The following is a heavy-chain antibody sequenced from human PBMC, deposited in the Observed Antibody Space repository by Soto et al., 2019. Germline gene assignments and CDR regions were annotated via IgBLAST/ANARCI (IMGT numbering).Heavy chain of an antibody. J-gene: IGHJ4*02. V-gene: IGHV5-51*01. Sequence: PGKGLEWMGIIYPGDSDTRYSPSFQGQVTISADKSISTAYLQWSSLKASDTAMYYCARNYYDRELDYWGQGTLVTVSS. D-gene: IGHD3-22*01. CDR2: IYPGDSDT. CDR3: ARNYYDRELDY.